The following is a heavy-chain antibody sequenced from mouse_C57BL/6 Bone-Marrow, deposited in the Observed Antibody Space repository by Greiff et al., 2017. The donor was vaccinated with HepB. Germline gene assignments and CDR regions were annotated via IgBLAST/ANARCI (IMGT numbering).Heavy chain of an antibody. CDR2: IHPNSGST. J-gene: IGHJ1*03. CDR1: GYTFTSYW. CDR3: ARWYYGSSYWYFDV. D-gene: IGHD1-1*01. V-gene: IGHV1-64*01. Sequence: QVQLQQPGAELVKPGASVKLSCKASGYTFTSYWMHWVKQRPGQGLEWIGMIHPNSGSTNYNVKFKSKATLTVDKSSSTAYMQLSSLTSEDSAVYYCARWYYGSSYWYFDVWGTGTTVTVSS.